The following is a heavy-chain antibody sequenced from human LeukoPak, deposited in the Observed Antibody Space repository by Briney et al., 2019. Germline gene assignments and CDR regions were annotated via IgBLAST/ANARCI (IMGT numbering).Heavy chain of an antibody. CDR2: IYYSGST. CDR1: GGSINSYY. Sequence: SETLSLTCTVSGGSINSYYWSWIRQPPGKGLEWIGSIYYSGSTDYNPSLKSRATISVDTSKNQFSLKLSSVTAADTAVYYCARGVVVAATHFDYWGQGTLVTVSS. D-gene: IGHD2-15*01. J-gene: IGHJ4*02. V-gene: IGHV4-59*01. CDR3: ARGVVVAATHFDY.